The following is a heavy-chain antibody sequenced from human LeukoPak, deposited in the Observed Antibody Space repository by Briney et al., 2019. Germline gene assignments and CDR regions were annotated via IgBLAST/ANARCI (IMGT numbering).Heavy chain of an antibody. V-gene: IGHV4-61*02. D-gene: IGHD3-22*01. CDR3: ARSSGHPNWSAP. Sequence: SETLSLTCTVSGGSISSGSYYWSWIRQPAGKGLEWIGRIYTSGSTNYNPSLKSRVTISVDTSKSQFSLKLSSVTAADTAVYYCARSSGHPNWSAPWGQGTLVTVSS. CDR2: IYTSGST. CDR1: GGSISSGSYY. J-gene: IGHJ5*02.